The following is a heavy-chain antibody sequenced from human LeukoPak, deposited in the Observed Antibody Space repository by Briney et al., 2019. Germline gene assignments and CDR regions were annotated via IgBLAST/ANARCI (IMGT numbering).Heavy chain of an antibody. V-gene: IGHV1-18*01. CDR3: ARDPPDIVATVVYYYYGMDV. CDR2: ISAYNGNT. J-gene: IGHJ6*02. D-gene: IGHD5-12*01. Sequence: GASVKVSCKASGYTFTSYGISWVRQAPGQGLEWMGWISAYNGNTNYAQKLQGRVTMTTDTSTSTAYMELRSLRSDDTAVYYCARDPPDIVATVVYYYYGMDVWGQGTTVTVSS. CDR1: GYTFTSYG.